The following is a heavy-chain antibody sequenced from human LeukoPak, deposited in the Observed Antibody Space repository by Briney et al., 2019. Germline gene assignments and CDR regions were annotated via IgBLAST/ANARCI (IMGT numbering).Heavy chain of an antibody. D-gene: IGHD3-9*01. CDR1: GGSISSGSYY. Sequence: SQTLSLTCTVSGGSISSGSYYWSWIRQPPGKGLEWIGYIYYSGSTNYNPSLKSRVTISVDTSKNQFSLKLSSVTAADTAVYYCARGDSRYFDWLGAFDIWGQGTMVTVSS. V-gene: IGHV4-61*01. CDR3: ARGDSRYFDWLGAFDI. CDR2: IYYSGST. J-gene: IGHJ3*02.